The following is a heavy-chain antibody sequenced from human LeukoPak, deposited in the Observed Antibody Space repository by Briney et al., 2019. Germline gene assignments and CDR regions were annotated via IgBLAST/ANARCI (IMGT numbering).Heavy chain of an antibody. V-gene: IGHV3-23*01. CDR1: GFTFSSYA. D-gene: IGHD2-8*01. J-gene: IGHJ4*02. CDR3: AKEPCPNCVCYSGYYFDY. CDR2: ISGSGGST. Sequence: GGSLRLSCESSGFTFSSYAMSLVRQAPGKGLEWVSAISGSGGSTYYADSVKGRFTISRDNSKNTLYLQMNSLRAEDTAVDYCAKEPCPNCVCYSGYYFDYWGQGTLVTVSS.